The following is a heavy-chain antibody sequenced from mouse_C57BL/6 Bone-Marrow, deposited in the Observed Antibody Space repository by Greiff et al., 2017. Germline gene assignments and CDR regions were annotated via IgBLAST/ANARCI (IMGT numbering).Heavy chain of an antibody. CDR1: GYAFSSSW. CDR2: IYPGDGDT. D-gene: IGHD2-5*01. CDR3: ARAPYYSNYASWFAY. V-gene: IGHV1-82*01. J-gene: IGHJ3*01. Sequence: ESGPELVKPGASVKISCKASGYAFSSSWMNWVKQRPGKGLAWIGRIYPGDGDTNYNGKFKGKATLTADKSSSTAYMQLSSLTSEDSAVYFCARAPYYSNYASWFAYWGQGTLVTVSA.